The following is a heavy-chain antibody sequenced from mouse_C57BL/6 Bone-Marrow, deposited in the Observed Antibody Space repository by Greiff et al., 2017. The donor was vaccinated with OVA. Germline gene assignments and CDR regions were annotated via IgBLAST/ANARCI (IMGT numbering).Heavy chain of an antibody. V-gene: IGHV5-12*01. CDR2: ISNGGGST. D-gene: IGHD2-4*01. CDR3: ARQDPYDYDVGFAY. Sequence: EVQGVESGGGLVQPGGSLKLSCAASGFTFSDYYMYWVRQTPEKRLEWVAYISNGGGSTYYPDTVKGRFTISRDNAKNTLYLQMSRLKSEDTAMYYCARQDPYDYDVGFAYWGQGTLVTVSA. CDR1: GFTFSDYY. J-gene: IGHJ3*01.